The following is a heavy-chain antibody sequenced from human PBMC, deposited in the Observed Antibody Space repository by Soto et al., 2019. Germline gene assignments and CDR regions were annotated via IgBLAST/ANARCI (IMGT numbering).Heavy chain of an antibody. D-gene: IGHD3-22*01. J-gene: IGHJ4*02. CDR3: ARHSARVVVQLEY. Sequence: VGSLRLSCASSVFTFSSYSMNWVRQSPGKGLEWVSYISSSSSTIYYADSVKGRFTISRDNAKNSLYLQMNSLRDEDTAVYYCARHSARVVVQLEYWGQGTLVNVSS. CDR2: ISSSSSTI. CDR1: VFTFSSYS. V-gene: IGHV3-48*02.